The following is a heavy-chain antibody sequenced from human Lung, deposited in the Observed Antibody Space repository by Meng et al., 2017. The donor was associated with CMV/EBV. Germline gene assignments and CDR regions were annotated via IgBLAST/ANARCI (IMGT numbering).Heavy chain of an antibody. CDR3: ARDDRNYDFWSGYSNLGYVDY. D-gene: IGHD3-3*01. CDR2: IIPILGIA. J-gene: IGHJ4*02. Sequence: SVKVSCKASGGTFSSYAISWVRQAPGQGLEWMGGIIPILGIANYAQKFQGRVTITADKSTSTAYMELSSLRSEDTAVYYCARDDRNYDFWSGYSNLGYVDYWGQGTLVTVSS. V-gene: IGHV1-69*10. CDR1: GGTFSSYA.